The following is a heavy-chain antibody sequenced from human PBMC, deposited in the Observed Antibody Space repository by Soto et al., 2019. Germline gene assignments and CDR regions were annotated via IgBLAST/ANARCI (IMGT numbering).Heavy chain of an antibody. CDR1: GGSISSSSYY. CDR2: IYYSGST. CDR3: ARHSLRFLEWPPIGYGMDV. V-gene: IGHV4-39*01. D-gene: IGHD3-3*01. Sequence: SETLSLTCTVSGGSISSSSYYWGWIRQPPGKGLEWIGSIYYSGSTYYNPSLKSRVTISVDTSKNQFSLKLSSVTAADTAVYYCARHSLRFLEWPPIGYGMDVWGQGTTVTVSS. J-gene: IGHJ6*02.